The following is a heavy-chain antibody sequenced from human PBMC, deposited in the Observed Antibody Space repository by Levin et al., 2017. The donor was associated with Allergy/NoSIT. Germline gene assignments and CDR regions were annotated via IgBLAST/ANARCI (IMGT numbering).Heavy chain of an antibody. Sequence: GESLKISCAASGFTFSSYGMHWVRQAPGKGLEWVAVISYDGSNKYYADSVKGRFTISRDNSKNTLYLQMNSLRAEDTAVYYCAKDYGDSSGDYSPFDYWGQGTLVTVSS. V-gene: IGHV3-30*18. CDR3: AKDYGDSSGDYSPFDY. D-gene: IGHD3-22*01. J-gene: IGHJ4*02. CDR1: GFTFSSYG. CDR2: ISYDGSNK.